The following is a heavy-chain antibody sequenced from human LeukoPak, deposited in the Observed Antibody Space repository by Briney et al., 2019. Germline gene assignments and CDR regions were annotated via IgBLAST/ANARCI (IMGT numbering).Heavy chain of an antibody. CDR2: IYYSGST. V-gene: IGHV4-59*08. Sequence: PSETLSLTCAFSGGSISTDYWSWVRQPPGQGLQWIGYIYYSGSTNYNPSLKSRVTISLNTAKNQFSLRLRSVTAADTAVYYCARRVAVGNYFDPWGQGTLVTVSS. J-gene: IGHJ5*02. D-gene: IGHD4-11*01. CDR3: ARRVAVGNYFDP. CDR1: GGSISTDY.